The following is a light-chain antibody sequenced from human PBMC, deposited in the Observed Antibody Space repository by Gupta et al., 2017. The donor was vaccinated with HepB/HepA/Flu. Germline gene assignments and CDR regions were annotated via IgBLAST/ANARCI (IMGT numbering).Light chain of an antibody. CDR1: QSVSSNY. J-gene: IGKJ4*01. CDR3: QQYGSSPLT. Sequence: ETVLTQSPGTLSLSPRERATLSCRASQSVSSNYLAWYQQKPGQAPRLLIFGASSRATGIPDRFSGSGSGTDFTLTISRLEPEDFAVYYCQQYGSSPLTFGGGTKVEIK. CDR2: GAS. V-gene: IGKV3-20*01.